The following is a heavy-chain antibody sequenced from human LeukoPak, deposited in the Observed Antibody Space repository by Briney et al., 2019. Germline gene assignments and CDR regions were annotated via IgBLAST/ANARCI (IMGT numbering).Heavy chain of an antibody. Sequence: SETLSLTCAVYGGSFSGYYWSWIRQSPGRGLEYIGHIYYNGRTDYNPSLKSRVTISVDTSRNQFSLKLNSVTAADTAVYFCARWYCSRGTCYYLDYWGQGTLVTVSS. J-gene: IGHJ4*02. D-gene: IGHD2-2*01. CDR2: IYYNGRT. V-gene: IGHV4-59*01. CDR3: ARWYCSRGTCYYLDY. CDR1: GGSFSGYY.